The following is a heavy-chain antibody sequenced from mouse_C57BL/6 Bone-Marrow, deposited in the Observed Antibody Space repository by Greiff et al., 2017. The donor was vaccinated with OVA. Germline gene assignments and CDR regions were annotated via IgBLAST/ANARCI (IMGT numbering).Heavy chain of an antibody. CDR1: GYSITSGYY. D-gene: IGHD1-1*01. V-gene: IGHV3-6*01. CDR2: ISYDGSN. Sequence: EVKLLESGPGLVKPSQSLSLTCSVSGYSITSGYYWNWIRQFPGNKLEWMGYISYDGSNNYNPSLKNRISITPDKSKNQISLRLNTVTTEDTATYYCERDYDGSSYSYFDVWGTGTTVTVSS. J-gene: IGHJ1*03. CDR3: ERDYDGSSYSYFDV.